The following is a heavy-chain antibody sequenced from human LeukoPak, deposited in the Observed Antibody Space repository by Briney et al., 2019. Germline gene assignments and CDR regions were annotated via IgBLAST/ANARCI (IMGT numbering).Heavy chain of an antibody. J-gene: IGHJ4*02. CDR2: IIPIFGTA. Sequence: SVKVSCKASGGTFSSYAIGWVRQAPGQGLEWMGGIIPIFGTANYAQKFQGRVTITADESTSTAYMELSSLRSEDTAVYYCASSYDSSGYPHGPFDYWGQGTLITVSS. D-gene: IGHD3-22*01. CDR1: GGTFSSYA. V-gene: IGHV1-69*13. CDR3: ASSYDSSGYPHGPFDY.